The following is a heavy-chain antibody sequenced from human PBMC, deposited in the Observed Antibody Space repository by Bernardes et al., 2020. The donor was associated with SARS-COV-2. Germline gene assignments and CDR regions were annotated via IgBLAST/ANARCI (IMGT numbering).Heavy chain of an antibody. Sequence: GQPMKISCKASGYYFTNSWIAWVRQMPGKGLEWMGIIYPGDSDTRYGPSFQGQVSISADRSINTAYLQWSSLKASDTAMYYCARQAGGYCSGGGCYSDYWGQGTLVTVSS. CDR1: GYYFTNSW. CDR2: IYPGDSDT. CDR3: ARQAGGYCSGGGCYSDY. V-gene: IGHV5-51*01. D-gene: IGHD2-15*01. J-gene: IGHJ4*02.